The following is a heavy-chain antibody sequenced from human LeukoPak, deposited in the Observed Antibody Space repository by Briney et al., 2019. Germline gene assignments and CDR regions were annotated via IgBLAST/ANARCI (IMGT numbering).Heavy chain of an antibody. Sequence: SETLSLTCAVYGGSFSGYYWSWIRQPPGKGLEWIGEINHSGSTNYNPSLKSRVTISVDTSKNQFSLKLSSVTAADTAVYYCARPGRVIRKFAFDIWGQETMVTVSS. CDR2: INHSGST. CDR3: ARPGRVIRKFAFDI. CDR1: GGSFSGYY. V-gene: IGHV4-34*01. D-gene: IGHD3-16*02. J-gene: IGHJ3*02.